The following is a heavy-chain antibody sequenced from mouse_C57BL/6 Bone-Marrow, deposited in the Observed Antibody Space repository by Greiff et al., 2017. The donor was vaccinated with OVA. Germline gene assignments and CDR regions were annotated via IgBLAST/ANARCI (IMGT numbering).Heavy chain of an antibody. J-gene: IGHJ1*03. V-gene: IGHV1-15*01. D-gene: IGHD1-1*01. CDR1: GYTFTDYE. CDR3: TRTYGSSYVYFDV. Sequence: VKLQESGAELVRPGASVTLSCKASGYTFTDYEMHWVKQTPVHGLEWIGAIDPETGGTAYNQKFKGKAILTADKSSSTAYMELRSLTSEDSAVYYCTRTYGSSYVYFDVWGTGTTVTVSS. CDR2: IDPETGGT.